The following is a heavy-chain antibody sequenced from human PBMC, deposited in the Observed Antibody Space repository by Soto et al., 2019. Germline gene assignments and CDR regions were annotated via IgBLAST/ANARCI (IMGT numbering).Heavy chain of an antibody. V-gene: IGHV1-24*01. CDR1: GYTLTELS. D-gene: IGHD3-3*01. J-gene: IGHJ6*02. CDR2: FDPEDGET. CDR3: ATYDFWSGYYNTGKYYYYYYGMDV. Sequence: ASVKVSCKVSGYTLTELSMHWVRQAPGKGLEWMGGFDPEDGETIYAQKFQGRVTMTEDTSTDTAYMELSSLRSEDTAVYYCATYDFWSGYYNTGKYYYYYYGMDVWGQGTTVTVSS.